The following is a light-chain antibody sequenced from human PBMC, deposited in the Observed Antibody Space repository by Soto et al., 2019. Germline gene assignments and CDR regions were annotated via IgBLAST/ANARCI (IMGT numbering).Light chain of an antibody. CDR2: RVS. CDR1: QSVSSN. V-gene: IGKV3-15*01. Sequence: EIVMTQSPATLSVSPGERATLSCRASQSVSSNLAWYQQKPGQAPRLLIYRVSTRATGIPARFSGSGSGTECTLTISSLRSEDFAVYYCQQHNAWPLTFGGGTKVGIK. CDR3: QQHNAWPLT. J-gene: IGKJ4*01.